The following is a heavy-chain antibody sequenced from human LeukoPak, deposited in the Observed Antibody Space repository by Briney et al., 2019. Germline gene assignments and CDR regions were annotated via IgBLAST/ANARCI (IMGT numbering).Heavy chain of an antibody. CDR1: GGSISGYY. CDR2: IYTTGNT. J-gene: IGHJ4*02. CDR3: AREDIAIDY. D-gene: IGHD6-13*01. V-gene: IGHV4-4*07. Sequence: SETLSLTCTFSGGSISGYYWSWIRQPAGKGLEWIGRIYTTGNTNYNPSLKSRVTMSVDTSKNRFSLKLRSATAADTAVYYCAREDIAIDYWGQGTLVTVSS.